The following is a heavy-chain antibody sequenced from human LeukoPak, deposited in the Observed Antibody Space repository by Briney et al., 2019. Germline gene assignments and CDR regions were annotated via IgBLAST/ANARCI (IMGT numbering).Heavy chain of an antibody. J-gene: IGHJ4*02. Sequence: GGSLRLSCAASGFTFSSYAMSWVRQAPGKGLEWVSAISGSGGSTYYADSVKGRFTISRDNSKNTLYLQMNSLRAEDTAVYYCAKGVRRLLGRAGTAPYYFDYWGQGTLVTVSS. CDR1: GFTFSSYA. CDR3: AKGVRRLLGRAGTAPYYFDY. V-gene: IGHV3-23*01. D-gene: IGHD6-13*01. CDR2: ISGSGGST.